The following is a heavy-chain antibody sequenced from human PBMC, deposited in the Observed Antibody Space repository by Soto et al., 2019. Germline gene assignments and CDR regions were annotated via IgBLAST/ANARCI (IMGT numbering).Heavy chain of an antibody. D-gene: IGHD3-9*01. V-gene: IGHV4-59*01. J-gene: IGHJ3*01. CDR2: IHYSGST. CDR1: GGSISIYC. CDR3: ARDGLGNDASDV. Sequence: SDTLSLTCTVSGGSISIYCWHWVRQPPGKGLEWIGNIHYSGSTNYNPSLKSRVTISADTSKNHFSLKLNSVTTADTAVYYCARDGLGNDASDVWGQGTMVTVS.